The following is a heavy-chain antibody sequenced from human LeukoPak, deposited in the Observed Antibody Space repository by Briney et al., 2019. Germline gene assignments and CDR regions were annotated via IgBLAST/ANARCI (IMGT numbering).Heavy chain of an antibody. V-gene: IGHV1-18*01. Sequence: ASVNVSCKAPGYTFTSYGISWVRQAPAQGLEWMGWINDYNGNTNYAQKLQGRVTMTTDTSTSTAYMELRSLRSDDTAVYYCARDEGIAAAGGPNCFDPWGQGTLVTVSS. D-gene: IGHD6-13*01. CDR3: ARDEGIAAAGGPNCFDP. J-gene: IGHJ5*02. CDR1: GYTFTSYG. CDR2: INDYNGNT.